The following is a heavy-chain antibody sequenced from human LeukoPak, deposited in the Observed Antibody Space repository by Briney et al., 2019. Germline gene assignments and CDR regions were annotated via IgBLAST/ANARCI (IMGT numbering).Heavy chain of an antibody. V-gene: IGHV3-15*01. Sequence: GGSLRLSCASSGFTIGTAWMSWVRQVPGKGLEWLGHIKSEGEGATTDYAAPAKGRFAISRDDSKNMIYLQMSSLKMDDTAIYYCIAHFPYFYGFDVWGKGTTVTVSS. CDR3: IAHFPYFYGFDV. CDR1: GFTIGTAW. CDR2: IKSEGEGATT. J-gene: IGHJ6*04. D-gene: IGHD3-3*02.